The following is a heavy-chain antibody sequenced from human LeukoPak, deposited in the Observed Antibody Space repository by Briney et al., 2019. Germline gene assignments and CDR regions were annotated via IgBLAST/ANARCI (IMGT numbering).Heavy chain of an antibody. CDR1: GFTFSSYA. J-gene: IGHJ4*02. CDR3: AKDGRRWLQLSYFDY. CDR2: ISGSGGST. V-gene: IGHV3-23*01. Sequence: PGGSLRLSRAASGFTFSSYAMSWVRQAPGKGLEWVSAISGSGGSTYYADSVKGRFTISRDNSKNTLYLQMNSLRAEDTAVYYCAKDGRRWLQLSYFDYWGQGTLVTVSS. D-gene: IGHD5-24*01.